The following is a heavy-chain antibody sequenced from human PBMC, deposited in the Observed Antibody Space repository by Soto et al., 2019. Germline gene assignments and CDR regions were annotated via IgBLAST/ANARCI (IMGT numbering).Heavy chain of an antibody. J-gene: IGHJ6*03. CDR2: VSYSETS. CDR1: GASISSSNYY. V-gene: IGHV4-39*01. CDR3: GSQTSGRDYMDV. Sequence: QLQLQESGPGLVMPSETLSLTCTVSGASISSSNYYWVWMRQPPGEGLEWVVSVSYSETSNYNPSLKSRISISVDTSKNQLSLRLHSVTAADTAVYYCGSQTSGRDYMDVWGEGTTVTVSS. D-gene: IGHD3-10*01.